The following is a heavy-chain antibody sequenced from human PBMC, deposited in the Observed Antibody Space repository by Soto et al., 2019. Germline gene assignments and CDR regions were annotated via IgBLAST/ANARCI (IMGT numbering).Heavy chain of an antibody. J-gene: IGHJ6*02. CDR2: ILPIFGAV. Sequence: GASVKVSCKASGGTFIRHTPSWVRQAPGQGLEWMGGILPIFGAVDYAQKFRDRVTITADKSTSIAYMELSSLRSEDTAIYYCARVGGNCRSSSCGMDVWGQGTTVTVSS. CDR3: ARVGGNCRSSSCGMDV. D-gene: IGHD2-2*01. V-gene: IGHV1-69*06. CDR1: GGTFIRHT.